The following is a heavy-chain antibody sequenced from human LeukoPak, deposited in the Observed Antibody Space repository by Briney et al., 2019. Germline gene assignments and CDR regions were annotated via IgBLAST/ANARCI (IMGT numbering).Heavy chain of an antibody. CDR2: IYHSGST. CDR3: TRVSDDEYGGNSGANYFES. CDR1: GYSIISPFY. J-gene: IGHJ4*02. V-gene: IGHV4-38-2*02. D-gene: IGHD4-23*01. Sequence: SETLSVTCTVSGYSIISPFYWGWIRQSPGKGLEWIGNIYHSGSTYSNPFLWSRVTISVDTSKNQFSLKLNSVTAADTAVYYCTRVSDDEYGGNSGANYFESWGQGTLVTVSS.